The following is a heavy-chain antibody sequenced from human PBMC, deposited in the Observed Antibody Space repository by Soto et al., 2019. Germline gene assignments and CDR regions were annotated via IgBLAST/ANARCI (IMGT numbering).Heavy chain of an antibody. CDR1: GYTFTGYY. CDR2: INPNSGGT. V-gene: IGHV1-2*02. Sequence: ASVKVSCKASGYTFTGYYMHWLRQAPGQGLEWMGWINPNSGGTNYAQKFQGRVTMTRDTSISTAYMELSRLRSDDTAVYYCARDRYYSGSYGSWGQGTLVTVSS. J-gene: IGHJ4*02. CDR3: ARDRYYSGSYGS. D-gene: IGHD1-26*01.